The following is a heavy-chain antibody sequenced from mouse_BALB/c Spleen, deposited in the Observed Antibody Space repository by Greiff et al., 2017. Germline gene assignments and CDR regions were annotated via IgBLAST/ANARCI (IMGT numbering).Heavy chain of an antibody. CDR3: ARTTEIYYDYDEAMDY. D-gene: IGHD2-4*01. Sequence: DVKLQESGPGLVKPSQSLSLTCTVTGYSITSDYAWNWIRQFPGNKLEWMGYISYSGSTSYNPSLKSRISITRDTSKNQFFLQLNSVTTEDTATYYCARTTEIYYDYDEAMDYWGQGTSVTVSS. V-gene: IGHV3-2*02. J-gene: IGHJ4*01. CDR1: GYSITSDYA. CDR2: ISYSGST.